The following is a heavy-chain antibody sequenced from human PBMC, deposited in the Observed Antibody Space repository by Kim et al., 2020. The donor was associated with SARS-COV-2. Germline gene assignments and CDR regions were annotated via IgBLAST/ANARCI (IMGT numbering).Heavy chain of an antibody. CDR1: GFAFRTYT. CDR3: AREQGGYYLDF. J-gene: IGHJ4*02. V-gene: IGHV3-30*04. CDR2: ISGAERNA. D-gene: IGHD3-16*01. Sequence: GGSLRLSCAPSGFAFRTYTMYWVRQAPGKGLEAVASISGAERNAYYADSLKGRFTISRDYSKLYLEMHSLRAEDTAIYYCAREQGGYYLDFWGQGTLFTV.